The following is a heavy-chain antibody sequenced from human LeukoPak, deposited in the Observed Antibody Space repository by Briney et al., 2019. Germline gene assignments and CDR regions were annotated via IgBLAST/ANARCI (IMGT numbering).Heavy chain of an antibody. CDR1: GGSISSYY. V-gene: IGHV4-4*07. J-gene: IGHJ5*02. D-gene: IGHD3-3*01. CDR3: ARETPGITIFGVVFGFDP. CDR2: IYTSGST. Sequence: SETLSLTCTFSGGSISSYYWSWIRQPAGKGLEWIGRIYTSGSTNYNPSLKSRVTMSVDTSKNQFSLKLSSVTAADTAVYYCARETPGITIFGVVFGFDPWGQGTLVTVSS.